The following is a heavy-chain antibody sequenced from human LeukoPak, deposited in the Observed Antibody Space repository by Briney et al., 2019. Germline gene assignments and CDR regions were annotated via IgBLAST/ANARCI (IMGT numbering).Heavy chain of an antibody. Sequence: PSETLSLTCAVSGGSISSSNWWSWVRQPPGRGLEWIGEVYHTGSSNYNPSLKSRVTISVDKSKSQFSLKLSSVTAADTAVYYCARGGTTVAGTFWFDPWGQGTLVTVSS. CDR1: GGSISSSNW. CDR2: VYHTGSS. J-gene: IGHJ5*02. CDR3: ARGGTTVAGTFWFDP. V-gene: IGHV4-4*02. D-gene: IGHD6-19*01.